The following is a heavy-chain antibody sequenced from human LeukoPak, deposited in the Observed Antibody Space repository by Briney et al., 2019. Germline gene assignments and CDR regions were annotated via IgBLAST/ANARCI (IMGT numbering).Heavy chain of an antibody. CDR1: GFTFSSYS. J-gene: IGHJ4*02. Sequence: GGSLRLSCEASGFTFSSYSMYWVRQAPGKGLEWVSYISFGSSTIYYADSVRGRFTVSRDNAKNSLYLQMNSLRAEDTALYYCAKDLGPGSMATSPGFDYWGQGTLVTVSS. D-gene: IGHD5-24*01. CDR3: AKDLGPGSMATSPGFDY. V-gene: IGHV3-48*01. CDR2: ISFGSSTI.